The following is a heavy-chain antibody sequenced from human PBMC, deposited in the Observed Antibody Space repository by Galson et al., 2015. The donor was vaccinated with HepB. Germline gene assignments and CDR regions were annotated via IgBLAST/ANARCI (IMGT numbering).Heavy chain of an antibody. CDR2: IIPIFGIA. D-gene: IGHD3-9*01. V-gene: IGHV1-69*01. Sequence: SCKASGGTFSSYAISWVRQAPGQGLEWMGGIIPIFGIANYAQKFQGRVTITADESTSTAYMELSSLRSEDTAVYYCAREIYDILTGYLELWGQGTLVTVSS. J-gene: IGHJ4*02. CDR3: AREIYDILTGYLEL. CDR1: GGTFSSYA.